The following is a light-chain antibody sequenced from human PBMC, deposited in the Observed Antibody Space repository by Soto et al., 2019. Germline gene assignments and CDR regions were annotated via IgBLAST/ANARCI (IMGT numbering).Light chain of an antibody. CDR2: RVS. V-gene: IGKV2-30*01. J-gene: IGKJ1*01. Sequence: DVVMTQSPLSLPVTLGQPASISCRSSQSLVYSDGNTYFNWFQQRPGQYPRRLIYRVSNRDSGVPDRFGGSGSGADFTPDNSRVETEDVGVYYFMEGTRWPWTVGEGTKVEIK. CDR1: QSLVYSDGNTY. CDR3: MEGTRWPWT.